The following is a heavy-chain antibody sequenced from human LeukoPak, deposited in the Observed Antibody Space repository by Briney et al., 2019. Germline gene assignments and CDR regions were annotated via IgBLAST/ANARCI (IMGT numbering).Heavy chain of an antibody. CDR2: IYYSGST. CDR1: GGSISSYY. J-gene: IGHJ4*02. CDR3: ARRSGGAYYYDSSGYLDY. D-gene: IGHD3-22*01. Sequence: SETLSLTCTVSGGSISSYYWSWIRQPPGKGLEWIGYIYYSGSTNYNPSLKSRVTISVDTSKNQFSLKLSSVTAADTAVYYCARRSGGAYYYDSSGYLDYWGQGTLVTVSS. V-gene: IGHV4-59*08.